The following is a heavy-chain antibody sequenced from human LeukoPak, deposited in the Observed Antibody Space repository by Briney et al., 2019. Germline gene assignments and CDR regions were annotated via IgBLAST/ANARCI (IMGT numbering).Heavy chain of an antibody. D-gene: IGHD2-8*02. J-gene: IGHJ4*02. V-gene: IGHV3-30*18. CDR1: GFTFSSYG. CDR3: AKEHCIGGMCLSPDD. CDR2: ILHDGTFQ. Sequence: GGSLRLSCAASGFTFSSYGMHWVRQAPGKGLEGVAVILHDGTFQSYGDSVKGRLTVSRDISKNTVYLQMNSLRAEDTAVYYCAKEHCIGGMCLSPDDWGQGTLVTVYS.